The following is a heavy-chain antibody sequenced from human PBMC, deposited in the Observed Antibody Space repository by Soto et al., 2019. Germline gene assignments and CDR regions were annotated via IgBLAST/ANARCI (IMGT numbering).Heavy chain of an antibody. CDR3: ARGGYYDSSGARNYYFYGMNV. D-gene: IGHD3-22*01. CDR2: ISPYDGYT. V-gene: IGHV1-18*01. Sequence: QVQLVQSGAEVKKPGASVKVSCKASGYTFASYGINWVRQAPGQGLEWLGWISPYDGYTHYAQILQGRVSMTTDTSTKPAYMELRSLRSDGTAMYYCARGGYYDSSGARNYYFYGMNVWGQGTTVTVSS. CDR1: GYTFASYG. J-gene: IGHJ6*02.